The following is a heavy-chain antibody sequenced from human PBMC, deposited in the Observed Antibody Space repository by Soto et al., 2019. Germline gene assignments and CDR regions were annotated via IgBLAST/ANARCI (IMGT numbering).Heavy chain of an antibody. D-gene: IGHD4-4*01. CDR3: ARDHDYSMYV. CDR2: IYSGGST. CDR1: GFTVSSNY. V-gene: IGHV3-53*04. Sequence: PGGSLRLSCAASGFTVSSNYMSRVRQAPGKGLEWVSVIYSGGSTYYADSVKGRFTISRHNSKNTLYLQMNSLRSEDTAVYYCARDHDYSMYVWGQGTLVTVSS. J-gene: IGHJ4*02.